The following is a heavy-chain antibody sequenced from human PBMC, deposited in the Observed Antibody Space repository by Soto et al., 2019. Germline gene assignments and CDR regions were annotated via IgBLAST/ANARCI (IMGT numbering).Heavy chain of an antibody. CDR1: GYTFTSYG. D-gene: IGHD1-20*01. CDR2: ISAYNGNT. CDR3: AGERGITGSANWFDP. J-gene: IGHJ5*02. V-gene: IGHV1-18*01. Sequence: QVPLVQSGAEVKKPGASVKVSCKASGYTFTSYGISWVRQAPGQGLEWMGWISAYNGNTNYAQKLQGRVTMTTDTSTSTAYMGLRSLRSDDTAVYYCAGERGITGSANWFDPWGQGTLVIVSS.